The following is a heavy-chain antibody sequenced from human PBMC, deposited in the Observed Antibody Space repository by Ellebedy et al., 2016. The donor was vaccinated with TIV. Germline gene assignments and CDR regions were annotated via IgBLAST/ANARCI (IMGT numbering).Heavy chain of an antibody. J-gene: IGHJ4*02. D-gene: IGHD1-26*01. CDR2: ISAYNGNT. Sequence: AASVKVSCKASGYTFTSYGISWVRQAPGQGLEWMGWISAYNGNTNYAQKLQGRVTMTTDTSTSTAYMELRSLRSDDTAVYYCARFGVGSTIAETGYWGQGTLVTVSS. V-gene: IGHV1-18*01. CDR3: ARFGVGSTIAETGY. CDR1: GYTFTSYG.